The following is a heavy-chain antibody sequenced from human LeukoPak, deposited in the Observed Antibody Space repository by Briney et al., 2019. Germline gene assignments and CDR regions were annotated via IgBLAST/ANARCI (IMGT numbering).Heavy chain of an antibody. CDR1: GFTFSRYA. CDR3: AKDGRIAVAGTLGGDWFDP. D-gene: IGHD6-19*01. J-gene: IGHJ5*02. Sequence: PGGSLRLSCAASGFTFSRYAITWVRQAPGKGLEWVSDISGTGSNTHYADSVKGRFTISRDNSKNTLYLQMNSLRAEDTAVYYCAKDGRIAVAGTLGGDWFDPWGQGTLVTVSS. V-gene: IGHV3-23*01. CDR2: ISGTGSNT.